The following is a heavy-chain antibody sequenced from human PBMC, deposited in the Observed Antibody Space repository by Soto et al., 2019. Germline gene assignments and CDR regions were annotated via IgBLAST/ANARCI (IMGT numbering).Heavy chain of an antibody. CDR3: ARGPPQLVSSGYWFDP. CDR2: INPSGGST. Sequence: ASVKVSCKASGYTFTSYYMHWVRQAPGQGLEWMGIINPSGGSTSYAQKFQGRVTMTRDTSTSTVYMELSSLRSEDTAVYYCARGPPQLVSSGYWFDPWGQGTLVTVSS. V-gene: IGHV1-46*03. J-gene: IGHJ5*02. CDR1: GYTFTSYY. D-gene: IGHD6-6*01.